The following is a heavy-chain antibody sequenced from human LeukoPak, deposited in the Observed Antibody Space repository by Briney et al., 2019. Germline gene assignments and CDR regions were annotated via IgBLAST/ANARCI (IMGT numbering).Heavy chain of an antibody. CDR2: IKSKGAGGTT. Sequence: VILGGSLRLSCAVSGLKFSDAWMSWVRQAPGKGLEWVGRIKSKGAGGTTEYAAPVKGRFIISRDDSKNMVYLEMNSLKTEDTAVYYCTHETQFAWLFFFFDFWGQGTLVTVSS. CDR1: GLKFSDAW. D-gene: IGHD3-9*01. CDR3: THETQFAWLFFFFDF. J-gene: IGHJ4*02. V-gene: IGHV3-15*01.